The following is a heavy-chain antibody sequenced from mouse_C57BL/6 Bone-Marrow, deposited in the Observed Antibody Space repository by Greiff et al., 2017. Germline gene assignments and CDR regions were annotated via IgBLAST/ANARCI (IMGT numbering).Heavy chain of an antibody. J-gene: IGHJ2*01. CDR2: ISSGGSYT. D-gene: IGHD2-3*01. Sequence: EVKLVESGGDLVKPGGSPKLSCAASGFTFSSYGMSWVRQTPDQRLEWVATISSGGSYTYYQDSVKGRFTISRDNAKNTLYLQMSSLRSEDTAMYYCARRYDGYYGEYYFDDWGQGTTLTVSS. V-gene: IGHV5-6*02. CDR3: ARRYDGYYGEYYFDD. CDR1: GFTFSSYG.